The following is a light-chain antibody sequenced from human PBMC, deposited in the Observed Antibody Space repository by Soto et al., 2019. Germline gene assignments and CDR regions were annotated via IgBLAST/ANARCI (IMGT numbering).Light chain of an antibody. J-gene: IGKJ3*01. Sequence: EIVLTQSPGTLSLSPGERATLSCRASQSVSSSYLAWYQQKPGQAPRLLIYGASSRATGIPDRFSGSGSGTVFTLTISRLEPEDFAVYYCQQYGRSPCTFGPGTKVDIK. CDR2: GAS. CDR3: QQYGRSPCT. V-gene: IGKV3-20*01. CDR1: QSVSSSY.